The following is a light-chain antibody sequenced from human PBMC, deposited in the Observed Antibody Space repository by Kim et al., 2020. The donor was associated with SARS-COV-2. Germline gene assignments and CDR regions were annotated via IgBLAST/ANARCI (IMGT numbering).Light chain of an antibody. CDR1: NIGSKS. CDR2: YDS. V-gene: IGLV3-21*04. J-gene: IGLJ2*01. CDR3: QVWDSSSVV. Sequence: VAPGKTARITCGGHNIGSKSVHCYQQKPGQAPVLVIYYDSDRPSGIPERFSGSNSGNTATLTISRVEAGDEADYYCQVWDSSSVVFGGGTQLTVL.